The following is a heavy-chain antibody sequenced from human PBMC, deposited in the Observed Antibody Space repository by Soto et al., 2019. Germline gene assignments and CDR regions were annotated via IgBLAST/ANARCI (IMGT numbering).Heavy chain of an antibody. CDR1: GYTFTSYG. V-gene: IGHV1-18*01. J-gene: IGHJ5*02. CDR2: ISAYNGNT. CDR3: ARAIAAAGTHNWFDH. D-gene: IGHD6-13*01. Sequence: QVQLVQSGAEVKKPGASVKVSCKASGYTFTSYGISWVRQAPGQGLEWMGWISAYNGNTNYAQKLQGRVTMTTDTSTSTAYMEPRSLGSDDTAGYYCARAIAAAGTHNWFDHWGQGTLVTVSS.